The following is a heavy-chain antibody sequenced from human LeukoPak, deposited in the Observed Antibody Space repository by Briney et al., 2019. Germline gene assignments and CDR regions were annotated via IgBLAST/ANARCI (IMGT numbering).Heavy chain of an antibody. CDR3: LRDPSPGYPDYFAP. D-gene: IGHD2-15*01. J-gene: IGHJ4*02. Sequence: GGSLRLSCAASGFIFTNYPIHWVRQTPDKGLECVAIMSIDGNTKYYADSVRGRFIVSRDNSRNTVYLQMNSLRLEDTALYHCLRDPSPGYPDYFAPWGRGTLVTVSP. CDR2: MSIDGNTK. CDR1: GFIFTNYP. V-gene: IGHV3-30*17.